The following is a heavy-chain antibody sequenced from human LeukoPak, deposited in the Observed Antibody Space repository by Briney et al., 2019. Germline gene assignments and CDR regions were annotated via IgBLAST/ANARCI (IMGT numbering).Heavy chain of an antibody. Sequence: GGSLRLSCAASGFTFSSYSMNWVRQAPGKGLEWVSYISSSSSTIYYADSVKGRFTISRNNAKNSLYLQMNSLRDEDTAVYYCARDQSVVVPAAILDYWGQGTLVTVSS. J-gene: IGHJ4*02. CDR3: ARDQSVVVPAAILDY. CDR2: ISSSSSTI. CDR1: GFTFSSYS. V-gene: IGHV3-48*02. D-gene: IGHD2-2*01.